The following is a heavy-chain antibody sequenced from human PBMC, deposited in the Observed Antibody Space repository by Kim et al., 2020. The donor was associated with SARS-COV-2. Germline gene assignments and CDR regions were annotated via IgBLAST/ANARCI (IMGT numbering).Heavy chain of an antibody. J-gene: IGHJ4*02. D-gene: IGHD2-8*01. CDR2: ISGSGGST. Sequence: GGSLRLSCAASGFTFSSYAMSWVRQAPGKGLEWVSAISGSGGSTYYADSVKGRFTISRDNSKNTLYQQMNSLRAEDTAVYFCATSLIGYFDYWGQGTLVTVSS. CDR1: GFTFSSYA. V-gene: IGHV3-23*01. CDR3: ATSLIGYFDY.